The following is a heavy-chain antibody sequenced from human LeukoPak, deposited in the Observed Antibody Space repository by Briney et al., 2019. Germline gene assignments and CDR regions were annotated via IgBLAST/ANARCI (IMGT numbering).Heavy chain of an antibody. D-gene: IGHD3-22*01. V-gene: IGHV4-59*01. J-gene: IGHJ4*02. CDR2: IYYSGGP. CDR3: AGGKYDSSGYYYYFVY. Sequence: PSETLSLTCTVSGGSISSYYWSWIRHPPGKGREWIGHIYYSGGPNYNPHLKSRGTIPVDKTKHQFPLKLNSIHAAPQAVFYLAGGKYDSSGYYYYFVYWGGGTLVTVSS. CDR1: GGSISSYY.